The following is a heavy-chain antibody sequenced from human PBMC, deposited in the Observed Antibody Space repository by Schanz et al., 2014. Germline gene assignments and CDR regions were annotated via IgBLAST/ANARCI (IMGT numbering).Heavy chain of an antibody. CDR2: MHYSGAT. CDR3: VRRGYDYNGLDV. D-gene: IGHD3-10*01. J-gene: IGHJ6*02. Sequence: QLQLQESGSGLVKPSQTLSLTCAVSGGSISSGGDYWTWIRQYPARGLEWIGYMHYSGATYYNPSLKSRVSISVLTSKNQFSLKLSPVTAADTAVYYCVRRGYDYNGLDVWGHGTTITVSS. CDR1: GGSISSGGDY. V-gene: IGHV4-31*11.